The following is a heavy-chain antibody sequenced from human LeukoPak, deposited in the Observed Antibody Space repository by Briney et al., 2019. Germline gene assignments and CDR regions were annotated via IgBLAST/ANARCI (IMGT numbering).Heavy chain of an antibody. CDR1: GYTFTSYY. CDR2: INPSGGST. V-gene: IGHV1-46*01. CDR3: ARESREYYFDY. J-gene: IGHJ4*02. Sequence: ASVKVSCKASGYTFTSYYMHGVRQPPGQGLEWMGIINPSGGSTSYAQKFQGRVTMTRDTSTSTVYMELSSLRSEDTAVYYCARESREYYFDYWGQGALVTVSS.